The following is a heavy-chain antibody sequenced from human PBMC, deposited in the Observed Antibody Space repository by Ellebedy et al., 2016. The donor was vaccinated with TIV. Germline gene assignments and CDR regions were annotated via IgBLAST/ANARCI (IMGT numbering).Heavy chain of an antibody. CDR3: AKGTDGMDV. CDR1: GFTFSSYA. CDR2: IYSGGST. Sequence: GESLKISCAVSGFTFSSYAMSWVRQAPGKGLEWVSVIYSGGSTYYADSVKGRFTISRDNSKNTLYLQMNSLRAEDTAVYYCAKGTDGMDVWGQGTTVTVSS. V-gene: IGHV3-23*03. J-gene: IGHJ6*02.